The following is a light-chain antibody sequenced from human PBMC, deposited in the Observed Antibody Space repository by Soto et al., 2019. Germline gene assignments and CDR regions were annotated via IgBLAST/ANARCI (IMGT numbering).Light chain of an antibody. J-gene: IGKJ1*01. V-gene: IGKV1-33*01. CDR3: LQLYNFSWT. CDR1: QNINNY. CDR2: DAS. Sequence: DIQMTQSPSSLSASVGDRFTITCQASQNINNYLNWYQQKPGRAPKLLIYDASNLEAGVPSRFSGSGSGTDFTLTISRLQPEDFATYYCLQLYNFSWTFGQGTKVDI.